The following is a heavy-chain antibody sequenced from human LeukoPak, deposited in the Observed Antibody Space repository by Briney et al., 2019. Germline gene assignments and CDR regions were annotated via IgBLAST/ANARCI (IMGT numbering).Heavy chain of an antibody. CDR3: ARIKSIAAAGTLDY. CDR1: GFTFSSYS. Sequence: GGSLRLSCAASGFTFSSYSMNWVRQAPGKGLEWVSSISSSSSYIYYADSVKGRFTISRDNAKNSLYLQMNSLRAEDTAVYYCARIKSIAAAGTLDYWGQGTLVTVSS. CDR2: ISSSSSYI. D-gene: IGHD6-13*01. J-gene: IGHJ4*02. V-gene: IGHV3-21*01.